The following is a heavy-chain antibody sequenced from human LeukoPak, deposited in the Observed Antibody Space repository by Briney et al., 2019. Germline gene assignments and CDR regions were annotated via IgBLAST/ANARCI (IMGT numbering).Heavy chain of an antibody. CDR2: IKQDGSEK. D-gene: IGHD6-13*01. CDR3: AREMAEQQLVLDAFDI. CDR1: GFTFSSYG. V-gene: IGHV3-7*01. J-gene: IGHJ3*02. Sequence: PGRSLRLSCAASGFTFSSYGMHWVRQAPGKGLEWVANIKQDGSEKYYVDSVKGRFTISRDNAKNSLYLQMNSLRAEDTAVYYCAREMAEQQLVLDAFDIWGQGTMVTVSS.